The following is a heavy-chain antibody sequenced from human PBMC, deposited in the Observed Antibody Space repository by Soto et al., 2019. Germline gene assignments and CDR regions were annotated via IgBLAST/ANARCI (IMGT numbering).Heavy chain of an antibody. D-gene: IGHD2-21*01. Sequence: PSETLSLTCSVSGGAISSGYWNWIRQPPGKGLEWIGFIYYSGNTNYSPSLKSRVTISVDTSKNQFSLKLRSVTAADTAVYYCATAPAHIMWRHFDNWGPGSLGTVPQ. V-gene: IGHV4-59*01. CDR3: ATAPAHIMWRHFDN. J-gene: IGHJ4*02. CDR2: IYYSGNT. CDR1: GGAISSGY.